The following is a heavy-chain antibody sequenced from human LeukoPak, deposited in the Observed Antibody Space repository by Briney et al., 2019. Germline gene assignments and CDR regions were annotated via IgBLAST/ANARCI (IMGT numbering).Heavy chain of an antibody. Sequence: GGSLRLSCEASGFTFDDHGMHWVRQGPGKGLEWVSGISWNGGSTGYADSVKGRFTISRDNTKNSLYLQMNSLRPEDTAFYYWTKELYTTNHFDSWGQGTLVTVST. CDR3: TKELYTTNHFDS. CDR2: ISWNGGST. J-gene: IGHJ4*02. CDR1: GFTFDDHG. V-gene: IGHV3-9*01. D-gene: IGHD2-2*02.